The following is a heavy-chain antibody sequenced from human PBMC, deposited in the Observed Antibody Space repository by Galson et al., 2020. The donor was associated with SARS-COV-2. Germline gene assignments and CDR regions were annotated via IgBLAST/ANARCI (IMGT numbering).Heavy chain of an antibody. J-gene: IGHJ3*02. CDR2: ISSSSSYT. CDR3: ARDWYRGLNPDAFDI. Sequence: GGSLRLSCAASGFTFSDYYMSWIRQAPGQGLEWVSSISSSSSYTNYADSVKGRFTISRDNAKNSLYLQMNSLRADDTAVYYCARDWYRGLNPDAFDIWGQGTMVTVSS. D-gene: IGHD1-20*01. CDR1: GFTFSDYY. V-gene: IGHV3-11*06.